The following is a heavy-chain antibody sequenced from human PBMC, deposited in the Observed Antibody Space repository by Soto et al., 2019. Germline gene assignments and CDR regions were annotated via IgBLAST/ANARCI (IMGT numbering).Heavy chain of an antibody. CDR2: ISSSSSYT. CDR3: ATEGSSSWFH. J-gene: IGHJ4*02. Sequence: QVYLVESGGGLVKPGGSLRLSCAASGFSLSDYYMSWIRQAPGKGLEWVSYISSSSSYTNYADSVKGRFIISSDNPKNSLYMQMQSLIVEDTAVYYCATEGSSSWFHWGQGILVTVSS. D-gene: IGHD6-13*01. V-gene: IGHV3-11*05. CDR1: GFSLSDYY.